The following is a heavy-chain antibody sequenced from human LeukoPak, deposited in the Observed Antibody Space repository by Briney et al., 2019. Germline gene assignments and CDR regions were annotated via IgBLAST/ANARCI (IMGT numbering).Heavy chain of an antibody. CDR1: GFTYSSYA. V-gene: IGHV3-23*01. J-gene: IGHJ4*02. D-gene: IGHD6-19*01. Sequence: PGGSLRLSCAASGFTYSSYAMSWVRHAPGKGRECVSAISGSGGSTHYADSVKGRFTISRDNSKNTLYLQMNSLRAEDTAVYYCAARIAVASVVDYWGQGTLVTVSS. CDR3: AARIAVASVVDY. CDR2: ISGSGGST.